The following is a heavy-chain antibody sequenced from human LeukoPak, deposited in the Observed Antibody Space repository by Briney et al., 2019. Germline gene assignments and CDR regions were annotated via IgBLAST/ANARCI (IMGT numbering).Heavy chain of an antibody. CDR1: GFSVSNKY. J-gene: IGHJ5*02. V-gene: IGHV3-66*01. Sequence: GGSLRLSCAASGFSVSNKYMNWVRQAPGKGLEWISVIYGGGSTYYADSVKGRFTISRDNAKNTLYLQMNSLRAEDTAVYFCARDQYTNSGNWFDPWGQGTLVTVSS. D-gene: IGHD7-27*01. CDR2: IYGGGST. CDR3: ARDQYTNSGNWFDP.